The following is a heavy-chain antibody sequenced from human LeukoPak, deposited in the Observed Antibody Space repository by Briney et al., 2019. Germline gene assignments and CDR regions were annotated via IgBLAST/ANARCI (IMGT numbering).Heavy chain of an antibody. V-gene: IGHV3-21*01. J-gene: IGHJ6*02. Sequence: GGSLRLSCAASGFTFSDYSMNWVRRAPGKGLEWVSSISSSSDSIYYADSVKGRFTISRDNAKNSLYLQVNSLRAEDTAVYYCARCSGGTCYSGAHSFYGMDVWGQGTTVSVSS. CDR1: GFTFSDYS. D-gene: IGHD2-15*01. CDR2: ISSSSDSI. CDR3: ARCSGGTCYSGAHSFYGMDV.